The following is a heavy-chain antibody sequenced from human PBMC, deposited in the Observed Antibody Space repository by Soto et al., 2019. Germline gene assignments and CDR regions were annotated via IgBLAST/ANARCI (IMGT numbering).Heavy chain of an antibody. CDR3: AKESRRGIVGAKVALSN. V-gene: IGHV3-64*01. CDR1: GFTFSSYA. Sequence: GGSLRLSCAASGFTFSSYAMHWVRQAPGKGLEYVSAISSNGGSTYYANSVKGRFTISRDNSKNTLYLQMGSLRAEDMAVYYCAKESRRGIVGAKVALSNWGQGTRVTVSS. CDR2: ISSNGGST. D-gene: IGHD1-26*01. J-gene: IGHJ4*02.